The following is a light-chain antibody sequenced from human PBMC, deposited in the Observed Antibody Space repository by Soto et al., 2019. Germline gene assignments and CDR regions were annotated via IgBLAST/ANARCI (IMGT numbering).Light chain of an antibody. CDR2: GAS. Sequence: EIGLTQSPGTLSLSPGERATLSCRASQSVSSTYLAWYQQKPGQAPSLLIYGASSRATGIPDRFSGSGSGTDFTLTISRLEPEDFAVYYCQQNGNSPYTFGQGTKLEIK. CDR1: QSVSSTY. V-gene: IGKV3-20*01. J-gene: IGKJ2*01. CDR3: QQNGNSPYT.